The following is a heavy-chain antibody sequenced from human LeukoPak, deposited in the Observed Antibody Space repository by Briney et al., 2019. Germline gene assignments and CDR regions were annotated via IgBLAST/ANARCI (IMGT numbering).Heavy chain of an antibody. J-gene: IGHJ4*02. Sequence: GGSLRLSCAASGFTFSSYGMHWVRQAPGKGLEWVAVISYDGSNKYYADSVKGRFTISRDNSKNTLYLQMNSLRAEDTAVYYCARLLSVASLDYWGQGTLVTVSS. CDR2: ISYDGSNK. D-gene: IGHD5-12*01. CDR3: ARLLSVASLDY. V-gene: IGHV3-30*03. CDR1: GFTFSSYG.